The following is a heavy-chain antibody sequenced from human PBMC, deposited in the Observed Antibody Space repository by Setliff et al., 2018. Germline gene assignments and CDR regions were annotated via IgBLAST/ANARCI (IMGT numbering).Heavy chain of an antibody. Sequence: SVKVSCKTSGYPFVGYFIYWMRQAPGQGLEWMGGIIPIRGAADYAQKFQGKVIITADGSTSTAYMELTSLRSDDAAVYYCARGPSGWSSATSRYYFYMDVWGKGTTVTVSS. CDR3: ARGPSGWSSATSRYYFYMDV. V-gene: IGHV1-69*13. D-gene: IGHD6-19*01. CDR2: IIPIRGAA. CDR1: GYPFVGYF. J-gene: IGHJ6*03.